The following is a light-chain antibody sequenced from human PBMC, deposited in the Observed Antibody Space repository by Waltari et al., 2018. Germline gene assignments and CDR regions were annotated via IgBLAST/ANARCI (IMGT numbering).Light chain of an antibody. CDR2: AAS. Sequence: AIRITQSPSSLSASTGDRVTITCRASQGISSCLAWYQQKPGKAPKLLIYAASTLQSGVPSRFSGSGSGTDFTLTISCLQSEDFATYYCQQYYSYPRSFGPGTKVDIK. CDR3: QQYYSYPRS. J-gene: IGKJ3*01. V-gene: IGKV1-8*01. CDR1: QGISSC.